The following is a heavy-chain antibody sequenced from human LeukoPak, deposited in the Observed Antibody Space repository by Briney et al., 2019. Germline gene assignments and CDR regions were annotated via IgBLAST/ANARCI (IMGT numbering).Heavy chain of an antibody. Sequence: SETLSLTCTVTAGSISNYDWSWIRQTPGKGRESIGYIEYNGRTNYNPSLTSRATISVDTSRHQFSLKLSSVTVADTAVYYCARRLKPVRLGTLDYWGQGTLVTVSS. CDR3: ARRLKPVRLGTLDY. V-gene: IGHV4-59*08. CDR1: AGSISNYD. D-gene: IGHD1/OR15-1a*01. CDR2: IEYNGRT. J-gene: IGHJ4*02.